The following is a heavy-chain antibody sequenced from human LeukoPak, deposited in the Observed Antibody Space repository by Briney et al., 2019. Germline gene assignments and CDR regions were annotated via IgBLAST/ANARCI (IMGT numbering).Heavy chain of an antibody. CDR2: ISGSGGST. CDR1: GFTFSSYA. D-gene: IGHD3-9*01. V-gene: IGHV3-23*01. J-gene: IGHJ4*02. CDR3: AKSLNYDILTGYYLDY. Sequence: GGSLRLSCAASGFTFSSYAMSWVRQAPGKGLEGVSAISGSGGSTYYADSVKGRFTISRDNSKNTLYLQMNSLRAQDTAVYYCAKSLNYDILTGYYLDYWGQGTLVTVSS.